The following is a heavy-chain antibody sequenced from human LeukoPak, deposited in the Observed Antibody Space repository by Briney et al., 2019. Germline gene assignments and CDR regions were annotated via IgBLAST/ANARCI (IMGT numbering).Heavy chain of an antibody. CDR3: ARDRDWVFDY. J-gene: IGHJ4*02. CDR2: ISNSGSTI. V-gene: IGHV3-48*01. D-gene: IGHD2-21*02. CDR1: GFIFSNNA. Sequence: PGGSLRLSCAGSGFIFSNNAMNWVRQAPGKGLEWVSYISNSGSTIYYTDSVKGRFTISRDNAKNSLYLQMNSLRAEDTAVYYCARDRDWVFDYWGRGTLVTVSS.